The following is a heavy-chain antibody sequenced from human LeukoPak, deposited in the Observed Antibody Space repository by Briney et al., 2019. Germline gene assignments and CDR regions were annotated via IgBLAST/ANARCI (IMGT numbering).Heavy chain of an antibody. J-gene: IGHJ4*02. CDR1: GFTFKNYA. D-gene: IGHD6-13*01. V-gene: IGHV3-30*18. Sequence: GGSLRLSCEASGFTFKNYAMNWVRQAPGKGLEWVAVISYDGSYKFYADSVKGRFTISRDNSKSTLYLQMNSLRAEDTAVYYCAKDRYSGLNTIDYWGQGTLVTVSS. CDR2: ISYDGSYK. CDR3: AKDRYSGLNTIDY.